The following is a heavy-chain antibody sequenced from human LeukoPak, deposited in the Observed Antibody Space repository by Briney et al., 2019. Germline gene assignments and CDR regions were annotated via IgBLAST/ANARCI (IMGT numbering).Heavy chain of an antibody. CDR3: AKGTGGSYQTYYYYYGMDV. Sequence: PGGSLRLSCAASGFTFSSYAMSWVRQAPGKGLEWVSAISGSGGSTYYADSVKGRFTISRDNSKNTLYLQMNSLRAEDTAVYYCAKGTGGSYQTYYYYYGMDVWGQGTTVTVSS. J-gene: IGHJ6*02. D-gene: IGHD1-26*01. V-gene: IGHV3-23*01. CDR1: GFTFSSYA. CDR2: ISGSGGST.